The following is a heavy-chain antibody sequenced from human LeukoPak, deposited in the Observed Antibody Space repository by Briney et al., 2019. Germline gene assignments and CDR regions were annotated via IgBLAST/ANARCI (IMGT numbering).Heavy chain of an antibody. J-gene: IGHJ5*02. CDR1: GGSIGSYY. D-gene: IGHD1-1*01. CDR3: ARDPRGGTSRDNWFDP. V-gene: IGHV4-59*01. CDR2: IYYSGST. Sequence: PSETLSLTCTVSGGSIGSYYWSWIRQPPGKGLEWIGYIYYSGSTNYNPSLKSRVTISVDTSKNQFSLKLNSVTAADTAVYYCARDPRGGTSRDNWFDPWGQGTLVTVSS.